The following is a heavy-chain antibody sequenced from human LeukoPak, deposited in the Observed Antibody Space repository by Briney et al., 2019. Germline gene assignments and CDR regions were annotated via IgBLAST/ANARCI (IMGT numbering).Heavy chain of an antibody. Sequence: GRSLRLSCAASGFTFSSYAMHWVRQAPGKGLEWVAVISYDGSNKYYADSVKGRFTISRDNSKNTLYLQMNSLRAEDTAVYYCARQGPFSVDIVATDHSDYWGQGTLVTVSS. CDR2: ISYDGSNK. V-gene: IGHV3-30-3*01. CDR1: GFTFSSYA. J-gene: IGHJ4*02. D-gene: IGHD5-12*01. CDR3: ARQGPFSVDIVATDHSDY.